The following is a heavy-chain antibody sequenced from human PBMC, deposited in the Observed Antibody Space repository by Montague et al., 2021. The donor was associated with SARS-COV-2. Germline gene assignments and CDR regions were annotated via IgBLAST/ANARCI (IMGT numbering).Heavy chain of an antibody. CDR3: ARWDPQTLTVISLRGKSANDX. V-gene: IGHV4-34*01. D-gene: IGHD4-11*01. Sequence: SETLSLTCAVYGESFSGFFWSWIRQPPGKGLEWIAEINDRGVTNYNYNPSLGSRVTISADTSKNQFSLKLRSVTAAGTAVYYCARWDPQTLTVISLRGKSANDXWGQGTLVTVSS. CDR2: INDRGVTNY. CDR1: GESFSGFF. J-gene: IGHJ4*02.